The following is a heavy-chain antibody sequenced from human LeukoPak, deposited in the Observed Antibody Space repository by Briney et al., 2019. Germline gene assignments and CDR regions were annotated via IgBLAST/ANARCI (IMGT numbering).Heavy chain of an antibody. V-gene: IGHV5-51*01. CDR3: AREADCGGDCDYGMGV. Sequence: GESLKISCKGSGYSFTSYWIGWVRQMPGKGLEWMGIIYPGDSDTRYSPSFQGQVTISADKSISTAYLQWSSLKASDTAMYYCAREADCGGDCDYGMGVWGQGTTVTVSS. D-gene: IGHD2-21*02. J-gene: IGHJ6*02. CDR2: IYPGDSDT. CDR1: GYSFTSYW.